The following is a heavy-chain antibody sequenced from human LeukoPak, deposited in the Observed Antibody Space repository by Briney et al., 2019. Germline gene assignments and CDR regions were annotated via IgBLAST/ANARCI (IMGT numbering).Heavy chain of an antibody. CDR2: IKPNSGGT. D-gene: IGHD1-26*01. CDR1: GYTFTSYY. CDR3: ARDPVGATLYYYYMDV. Sequence: ASVKVSCKASGYTFTSYYMHWLRQAPGQGLEWMGRIKPNSGGTNYGQKFQGRVTMTRDTSISIAYMELSNLRSDDTAVYYCARDPVGATLYYYYMDVWGKGTTVTISS. V-gene: IGHV1-2*06. J-gene: IGHJ6*03.